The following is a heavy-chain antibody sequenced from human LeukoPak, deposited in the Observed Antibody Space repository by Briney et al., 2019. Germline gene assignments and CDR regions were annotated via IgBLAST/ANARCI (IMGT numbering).Heavy chain of an antibody. Sequence: SETLSLTCTVSGGSISSGDYYWSWIRQPPGKGLEWIGYIYYSGSTNYNPSLKSRVTISVDTSKNQFSLKLSSVTAADTAVYYCARHGQKPGIAAAGTGSFDIWGQGTMVTVSS. CDR3: ARHGQKPGIAAAGTGSFDI. CDR2: IYYSGST. D-gene: IGHD6-13*01. CDR1: GGSISSGDYY. J-gene: IGHJ3*02. V-gene: IGHV4-30-4*01.